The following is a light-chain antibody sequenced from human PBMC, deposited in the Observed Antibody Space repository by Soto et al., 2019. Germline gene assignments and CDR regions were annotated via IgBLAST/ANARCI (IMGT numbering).Light chain of an antibody. J-gene: IGKJ5*01. CDR1: QTISSNY. Sequence: IVLTKSPATLSVSPGEMATLSCRASQTISSNYLAWYQQKPGQAPRLLIYGASGRATGIPDRFSGSGSGTDFTLTISRLEPEDFAVYYCQQYGSSPPITFGQGTRLEIK. V-gene: IGKV3-20*01. CDR2: GAS. CDR3: QQYGSSPPIT.